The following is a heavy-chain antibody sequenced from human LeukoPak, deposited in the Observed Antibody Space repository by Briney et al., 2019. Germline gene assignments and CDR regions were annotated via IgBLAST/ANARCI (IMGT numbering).Heavy chain of an antibody. Sequence: GGSLRLSCAASGFTFSTYSMNWVRQAPGKGLEWVSYISSSSGTIFYADSVKGRFTISRDNSKNTMYLQMNSLRAEDTAVYYCAKRVSGTTFYWGQGTLVTVSS. CDR2: ISSSSGTI. CDR3: AKRVSGTTFY. V-gene: IGHV3-48*01. D-gene: IGHD1-1*01. J-gene: IGHJ4*02. CDR1: GFTFSTYS.